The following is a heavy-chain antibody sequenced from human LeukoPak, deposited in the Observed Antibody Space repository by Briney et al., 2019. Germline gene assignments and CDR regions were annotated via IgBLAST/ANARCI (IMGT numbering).Heavy chain of an antibody. CDR3: ARDPGYYDSSGWLYGMDV. CDR2: ISGSGGST. J-gene: IGHJ6*02. D-gene: IGHD3-22*01. Sequence: GGSLRLSCAASGFTFSSYAVSWVRQAPGKGLEWVSAISGSGGSTYYADSVKGRFTISRDNSKNTLYLQMNSLRAEDTAVYYCARDPGYYDSSGWLYGMDVWGQGTTVTVSS. V-gene: IGHV3-23*01. CDR1: GFTFSSYA.